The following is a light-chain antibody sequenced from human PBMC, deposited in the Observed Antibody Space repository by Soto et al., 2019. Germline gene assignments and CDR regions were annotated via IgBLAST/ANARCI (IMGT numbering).Light chain of an antibody. Sequence: EIVLTQSPGTLSLSPGERATLSCRASQSVTSTYLAWYQQRPGQTPTLLISDTSIRATGIPDRFSGSGSGTDFTLAISRLEPEDFAVYYCQQYGTSPITVGQGTRLESK. CDR1: QSVTSTY. CDR2: DTS. CDR3: QQYGTSPIT. V-gene: IGKV3-20*01. J-gene: IGKJ5*01.